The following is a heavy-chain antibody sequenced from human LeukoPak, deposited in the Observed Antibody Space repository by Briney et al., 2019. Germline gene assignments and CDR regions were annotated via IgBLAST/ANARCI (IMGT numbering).Heavy chain of an antibody. CDR2: ISAYNGNT. V-gene: IGHV1-18*01. CDR3: ARDLWGPYYFDY. D-gene: IGHD1-26*01. Sequence: ASVKVSCKASGYTFTSYGISWVRQAPGQGLEWMGWISAYNGNTNYAQKLQGRVTMTTDTSTSTAYMGLRSLRSDDTAVYYCARDLWGPYYFDYWGQGTLVTVSS. J-gene: IGHJ4*02. CDR1: GYTFTSYG.